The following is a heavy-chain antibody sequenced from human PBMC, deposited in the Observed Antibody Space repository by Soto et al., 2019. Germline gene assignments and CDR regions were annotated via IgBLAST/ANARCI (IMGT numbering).Heavy chain of an antibody. CDR3: ARVPASLRLLDYYYYGMDV. Sequence: SETLSLTCAVSGGSIRSSNWWSWVRQPPGKGLEWIGEIYHSGSTNYNPSLKSRVTISVDKSKNQFSLKLSSVTAADTTVYYCARVPASLRLLDYYYYGMDVWGQGTTVT. J-gene: IGHJ6*02. D-gene: IGHD3-3*01. CDR2: IYHSGST. V-gene: IGHV4-4*02. CDR1: GGSIRSSNW.